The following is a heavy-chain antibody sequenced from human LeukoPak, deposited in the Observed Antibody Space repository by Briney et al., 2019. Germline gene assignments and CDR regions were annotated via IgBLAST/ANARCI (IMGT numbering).Heavy chain of an antibody. CDR3: VLYDLWSGYYGVDY. Sequence: ASVKVSCKASGYAFTGYYMHWVRQAPGQGLEWMGWINPNNGGTNYAQKFQGRVTMTRDTSITTAYMVLSRLTSDDTAVYYCVLYDLWSGYYGVDYWGQGTLVIVSS. V-gene: IGHV1-2*02. D-gene: IGHD3-3*01. J-gene: IGHJ4*02. CDR2: INPNNGGT. CDR1: GYAFTGYY.